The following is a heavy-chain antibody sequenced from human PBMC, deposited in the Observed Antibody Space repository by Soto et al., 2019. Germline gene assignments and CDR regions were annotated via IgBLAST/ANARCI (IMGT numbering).Heavy chain of an antibody. CDR2: IYYSGST. J-gene: IGHJ4*02. V-gene: IGHV4-39*02. Sequence: PSETLSLTCTVSGGSISSSSYYWGWIRQPPGKGLELIGSIYYSGSTYYNPSLKSRVTISVDTSKNQFSLKLTSVTAADTAVYYCARDKITGLFDYWGQGTLVTVSS. D-gene: IGHD2-8*02. CDR3: ARDKITGLFDY. CDR1: GGSISSSSYY.